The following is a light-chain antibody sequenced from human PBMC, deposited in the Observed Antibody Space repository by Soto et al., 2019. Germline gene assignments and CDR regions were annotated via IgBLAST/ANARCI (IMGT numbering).Light chain of an antibody. CDR1: QGSSHY. V-gene: IGKV1-27*01. Sequence: DIQMTQSPSSLSASVGDRVTITCRASQGSSHYLAWYQQRPGQVPKLLIHDANILQSGVPSRFSGSGSGTDFTLTISSLQPEDVATYYCQKYNSAPRTFGQGTKVDIK. CDR2: DAN. CDR3: QKYNSAPRT. J-gene: IGKJ1*01.